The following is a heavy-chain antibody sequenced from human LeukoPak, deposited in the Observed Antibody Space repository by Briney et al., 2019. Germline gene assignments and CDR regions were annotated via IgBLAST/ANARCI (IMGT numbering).Heavy chain of an antibody. D-gene: IGHD4-17*01. CDR2: MNPNSGNT. J-gene: IGHJ6*03. CDR1: GYTFTIYD. CDR3: ARGVRTVTTSYYYYYMDV. Sequence: GASVKVSCKACGYTFTIYDINWVRQATGQGLEWMGWMNPNSGNTGYAQKFQGRVTMTRNTSISTAYMELSSLRSEDTAVYYCARGVRTVTTSYYYYYMDVWGKGTTVTVSS. V-gene: IGHV1-8*01.